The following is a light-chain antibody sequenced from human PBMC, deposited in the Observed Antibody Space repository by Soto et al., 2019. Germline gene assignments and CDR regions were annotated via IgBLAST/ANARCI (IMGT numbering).Light chain of an antibody. CDR3: QKYDSAPLT. Sequence: DIQMTQSPSSLSASVGDTVTFTCRARPGISNYLAWYQQKPGRAPKLLIYAVYHLHSDGPSRFSGSGAGTDVTLTISSRQPEDVASYYCQKYDSAPLTFGGGTKVEIK. CDR1: PGISNY. J-gene: IGKJ4*01. V-gene: IGKV1-27*01. CDR2: AVY.